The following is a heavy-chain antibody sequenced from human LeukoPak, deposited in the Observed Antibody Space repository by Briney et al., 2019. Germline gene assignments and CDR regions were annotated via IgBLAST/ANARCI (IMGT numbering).Heavy chain of an antibody. CDR2: IIPILGIA. Sequence: GASVKVSCKASGGIFSSYAISWVRQAPGQGLEWMGRIIPILGIANYAQKFQGRVTMTRDTSTSTVYMELSSLRSEDTAVYYCARGDIVVLPAGIPHNWFDPWGQGTLVTVSS. CDR1: GGIFSSYA. D-gene: IGHD2-2*02. J-gene: IGHJ5*02. CDR3: ARGDIVVLPAGIPHNWFDP. V-gene: IGHV1-69*04.